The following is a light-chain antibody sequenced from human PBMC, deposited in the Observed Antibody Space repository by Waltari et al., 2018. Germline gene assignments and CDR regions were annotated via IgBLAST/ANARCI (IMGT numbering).Light chain of an antibody. J-gene: IGKJ3*01. CDR1: QSVLYSSNNKNY. Sequence: DIVMTQSPDSLAVSLGERATINCKSSQSVLYSSNNKNYLAWYQQKPGQPPKLLIYWASTRESRVPDRFSGSGSGTDFTLTISSLQAEDVAVYYCQQYYSTPPHFGPGTKVDIK. CDR3: QQYYSTPPH. V-gene: IGKV4-1*01. CDR2: WAS.